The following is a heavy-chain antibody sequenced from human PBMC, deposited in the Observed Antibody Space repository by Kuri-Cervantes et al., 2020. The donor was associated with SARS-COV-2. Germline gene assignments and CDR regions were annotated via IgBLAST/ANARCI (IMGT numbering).Heavy chain of an antibody. Sequence: GGSLRLSCAASGFTFSSYGMHWVRQAPGKGLEWVAFIRYDGSNKYYADSVKGRFTISRDNSKNTLYLQMNSLRAEDTAVYYCAKPIAAAGYYFDYWGQGTLVTVSS. CDR2: IRYDGSNK. CDR1: GFTFSSYG. V-gene: IGHV3-30*02. CDR3: AKPIAAAGYYFDY. J-gene: IGHJ4*02. D-gene: IGHD6-13*01.